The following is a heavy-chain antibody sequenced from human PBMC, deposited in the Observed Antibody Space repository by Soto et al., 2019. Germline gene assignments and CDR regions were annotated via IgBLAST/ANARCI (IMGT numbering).Heavy chain of an antibody. CDR2: ISSSGSTI. CDR1: GFTFSSYE. V-gene: IGHV3-48*03. D-gene: IGHD6-19*01. CDR3: ASWWGGSGWSRAFDI. Sequence: EVQLVESGGGLVQPGGSLRLSCAASGFTFSSYEMNWVRQAPGKGLEWVSYISSSGSTIYYADSVKGRFTISRDNAKNSLYLQMNSLRAEDTAVYYCASWWGGSGWSRAFDIWGQETMVTVSS. J-gene: IGHJ3*02.